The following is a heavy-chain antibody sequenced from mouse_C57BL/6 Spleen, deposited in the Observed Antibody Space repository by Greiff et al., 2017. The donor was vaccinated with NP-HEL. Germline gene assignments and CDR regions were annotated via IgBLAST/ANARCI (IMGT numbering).Heavy chain of an antibody. D-gene: IGHD2-3*01. CDR3: ATYDGYLYWYFDV. CDR2: INPSNGGT. V-gene: IGHV1-53*01. CDR1: GYTFTSYW. Sequence: QVQLQQPGTELVKPGASVKLSCKASGYTFTSYWMHWVKQRPGQGLAWIGNINPSNGGTNYNEKFKSKATLTVDKSSSTAYMQLSSLTSEDSAVYYCATYDGYLYWYFDVWGTGTTVTVSS. J-gene: IGHJ1*03.